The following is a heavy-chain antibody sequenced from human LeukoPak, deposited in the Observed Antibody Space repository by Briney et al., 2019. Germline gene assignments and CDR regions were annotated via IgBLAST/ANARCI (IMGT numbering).Heavy chain of an antibody. CDR1: GASMSIHY. J-gene: IGHJ4*02. V-gene: IGHV4-59*11. CDR3: AKGGSYYDGDY. CDR2: VYYSGST. Sequence: PSETLSLTCTVSGASMSIHYWTWIRQVPGKGLEWIGNVYYSGSTRYNPSLMGRATISIDTSKNTFSLKVTSMTAADTAVYFCAKGGSYYDGDYWGQGTLVTVSS. D-gene: IGHD1-26*01.